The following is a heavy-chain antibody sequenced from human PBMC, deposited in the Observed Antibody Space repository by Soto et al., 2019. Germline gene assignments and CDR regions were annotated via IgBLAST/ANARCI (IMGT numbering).Heavy chain of an antibody. CDR1: GFTFSSYA. CDR2: ISGSGGST. CDR3: AKDSYYDSSGYYYVDYFDY. J-gene: IGHJ4*02. V-gene: IGHV3-23*01. D-gene: IGHD3-22*01. Sequence: GGSLRLSCAASGFTFSSYAMSWVRQAPGKGLEWVSAISGSGGSTYYADSVKGRFTISRGNSKNTLYLQMNSLRAEDTAVYYCAKDSYYDSSGYYYVDYFDYWGQGTLVTVSS.